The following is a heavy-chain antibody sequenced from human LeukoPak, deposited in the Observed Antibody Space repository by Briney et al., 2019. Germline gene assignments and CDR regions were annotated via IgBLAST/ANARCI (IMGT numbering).Heavy chain of an antibody. CDR2: IWFDGSNI. CDR3: ARDSLPMAVTGPFDH. CDR1: GFTVSTNY. Sequence: PGGSLRLSCAGSGFTVSTNYMNWVRQAPGKGLEWVTSIWFDGSNIHYADSVKGRVTISRDNSKSALYLQMNSLRAEDTAIYYCARDSLPMAVTGPFDHWGQGALVTVSS. V-gene: IGHV3-33*08. D-gene: IGHD6-19*01. J-gene: IGHJ4*02.